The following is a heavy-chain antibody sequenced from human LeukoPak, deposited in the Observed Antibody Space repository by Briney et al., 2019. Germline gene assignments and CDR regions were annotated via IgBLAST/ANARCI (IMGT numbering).Heavy chain of an antibody. J-gene: IGHJ4*02. V-gene: IGHV3-74*01. D-gene: IGHD2-2*01. CDR2: INTDASST. Sequence: GGSLRLSCATSGFTFSNYWMHWVRQDPGKGLVWVSRINTDASSTSYADSVKGRFTISRDNAKNTLYLQMNTLRAEDTAVYYCARAGQYRFDYWGQGTLVTVSS. CDR1: GFTFSNYW. CDR3: ARAGQYRFDY.